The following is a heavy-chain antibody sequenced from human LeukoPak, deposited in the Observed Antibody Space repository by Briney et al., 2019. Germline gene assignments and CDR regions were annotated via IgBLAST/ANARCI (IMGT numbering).Heavy chain of an antibody. CDR1: GGSISSGDYY. Sequence: SETLSLTCTVSGGSISSGDYYWSWIRQPPGKGLEWIEDIYYSGSTYYNPSLKSRVTISVDTSKNQFSLKLSSVTAADTAVYYCASERTYYYDSSGYRWGQGTLVTVSS. V-gene: IGHV4-30-4*08. CDR3: ASERTYYYDSSGYR. CDR2: IYYSGST. D-gene: IGHD3-22*01. J-gene: IGHJ4*02.